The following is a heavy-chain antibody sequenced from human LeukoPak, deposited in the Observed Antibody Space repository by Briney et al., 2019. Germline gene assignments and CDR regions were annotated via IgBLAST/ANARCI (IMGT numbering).Heavy chain of an antibody. Sequence: ASVKVSCKASGGTFSSYAMNWVRQAPGQGLEWMGWINTNTGNPTYAQGFTGRFVFSLDTSVSTAYLQISSLKAEDTAVYYCARDRSEDSSGYYYGLGYWGQGTLVTVSS. CDR1: GGTFSSYA. CDR3: ARDRSEDSSGYYYGLGY. J-gene: IGHJ4*02. D-gene: IGHD3-22*01. CDR2: INTNTGNP. V-gene: IGHV7-4-1*02.